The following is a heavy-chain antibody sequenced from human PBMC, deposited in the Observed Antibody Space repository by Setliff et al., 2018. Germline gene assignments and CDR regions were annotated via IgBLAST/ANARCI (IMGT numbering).Heavy chain of an antibody. CDR1: GYTFTSYD. CDR3: ARGRERDYNFWSGYYTYYYYGMDV. CDR2: MNPNSGNT. D-gene: IGHD3-3*01. Sequence: ASVKVSCKASGYTFTSYDINWVRQATGQGLEWMGWMNPNSGNTGYAQKFQGRVTMTRNTSISTAYMELSSLRSEDTAVYYCARGRERDYNFWSGYYTYYYYGMDVWGQGT. J-gene: IGHJ6*02. V-gene: IGHV1-8*02.